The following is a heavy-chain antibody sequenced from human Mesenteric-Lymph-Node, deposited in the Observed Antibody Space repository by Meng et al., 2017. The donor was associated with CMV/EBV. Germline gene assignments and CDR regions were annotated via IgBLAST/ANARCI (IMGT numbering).Heavy chain of an antibody. CDR3: ARGNYDFWSGYNYGMDV. CDR1: GGSIGSYY. Sequence: SETLSLTCTVSGGSIGSYYWSWIRQPPGKGLEWIGYIYYSGSTNYNPSLKSRVTISVDTSKNQFSLKLSSVTAADTAVYYCARGNYDFWSGYNYGMDVWGQGTTVTVSS. D-gene: IGHD3-3*01. V-gene: IGHV4-59*01. CDR2: IYYSGST. J-gene: IGHJ6*02.